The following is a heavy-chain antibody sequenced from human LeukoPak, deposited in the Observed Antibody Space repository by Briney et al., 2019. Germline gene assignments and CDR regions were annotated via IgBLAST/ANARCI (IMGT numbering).Heavy chain of an antibody. CDR3: ASVSGGTEYYFDY. J-gene: IGHJ4*02. Sequence: GGSLRLSCAASGFTVSSNYMSWVRQAPGKGLEWVSVIYSGGSTYYADSVKGRFTISRDNSKNTLYLQMNSLRAEDTAVYYCASVSGGTEYYFDYWGRGALVTVSP. D-gene: IGHD2-15*01. CDR1: GFTVSSNY. CDR2: IYSGGST. V-gene: IGHV3-53*01.